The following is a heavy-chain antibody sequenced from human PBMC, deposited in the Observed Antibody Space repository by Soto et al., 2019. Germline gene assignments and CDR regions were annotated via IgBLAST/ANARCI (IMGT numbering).Heavy chain of an antibody. CDR1: GGSISSGGYS. CDR2: IYHSGST. J-gene: IGHJ4*02. CDR3: ARGVTTVTTFDY. Sequence: QLQLQESGSGLVKPSQTLSLTCAVSGGSISSGGYSCNWIRQPPGKGLEWIGYIYHSGSTYYNPSLKSRVTISVDSSKNQFSLKLSSVNAADTAVYYCARGVTTVTTFDYWGQGTLVTVSS. V-gene: IGHV4-30-2*01. D-gene: IGHD4-17*01.